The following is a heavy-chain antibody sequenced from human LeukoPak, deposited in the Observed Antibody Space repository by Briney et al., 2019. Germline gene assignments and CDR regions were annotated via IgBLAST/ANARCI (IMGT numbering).Heavy chain of an antibody. J-gene: IGHJ4*02. CDR1: GFTFSSYA. CDR2: ISGSGGST. D-gene: IGHD3-3*01. Sequence: GGSLRLSCAASGFTFSSYAMSWVRQAPGKGLEWVSAISGSGGSTCYADSVKGRFTISRDNSKNTLYLQMNSLRAEDTAVYYCAKEREPYYDFWSGYYPFDYWGQGTLVTVSS. V-gene: IGHV3-23*01. CDR3: AKEREPYYDFWSGYYPFDY.